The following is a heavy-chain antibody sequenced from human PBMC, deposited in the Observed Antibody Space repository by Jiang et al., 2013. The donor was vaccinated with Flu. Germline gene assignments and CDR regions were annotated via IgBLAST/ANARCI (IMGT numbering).Heavy chain of an antibody. CDR3: ARSSDIVLMVYAH. J-gene: IGHJ4*02. Sequence: GPGLVKPSETLSLTCTVSGGSISSSSYYWGWIRQPPGKGLEWIGSIYYSGSTYYNPSLKSRVTISVDTSKNQFSLKLSSVTAADTAVYYCARSSDIVLMVYAHWGQGTLVTVSS. V-gene: IGHV4-39*01. CDR1: GGSISSSSYY. D-gene: IGHD2-8*01. CDR2: IYYSGST.